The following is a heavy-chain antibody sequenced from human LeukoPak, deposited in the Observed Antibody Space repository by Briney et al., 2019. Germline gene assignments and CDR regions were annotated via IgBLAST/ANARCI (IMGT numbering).Heavy chain of an antibody. CDR3: ARDLDSNPDYYYYYYMDV. CDR2: IYTSGST. V-gene: IGHV4-61*02. D-gene: IGHD4-11*01. J-gene: IGHJ6*03. Sequence: PSQTLSLTCAVSGGSISSGGYSWSWIRQPAGKGLEWIGRIYTSGSTNYNPSLKSRVTMSVDTSKNQFSLKLSSVTAADTAVYYCARDLDSNPDYYYYYYMDVRGKGTTVTVSS. CDR1: GGSISSGGYS.